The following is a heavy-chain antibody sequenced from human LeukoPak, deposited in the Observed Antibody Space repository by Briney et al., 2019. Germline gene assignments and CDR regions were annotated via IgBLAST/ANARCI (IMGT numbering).Heavy chain of an antibody. CDR3: ASAREYCINSNCYEYFQD. Sequence: GRSLRLSCAASGFSFSSYAMHWVRQAPGKGLEWVAVIYSSGSTYYEDSVNGRCTISRDTSKSSMYLQMDHLRAEDTAVYYCASAREYCINSNCYEYFQDWGQGTLVTVSS. D-gene: IGHD2-2*01. CDR2: IYSSGST. CDR1: GFSFSSYA. V-gene: IGHV3-53*01. J-gene: IGHJ1*01.